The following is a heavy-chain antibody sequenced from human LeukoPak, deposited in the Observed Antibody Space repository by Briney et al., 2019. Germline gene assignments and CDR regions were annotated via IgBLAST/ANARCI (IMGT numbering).Heavy chain of an antibody. CDR2: ISYRGSN. J-gene: IGHJ4*02. V-gene: IGHV4-61*08. D-gene: IGHD3-10*01. CDR3: ARDHGARRGYYFDY. CDR1: VGSLTIAGYC. Sequence: SQTPSLTCTLSVGSLTIAGYCWSWTRHHPGKGLEWIFNISYRGSNNYTPALKSRVTISVETSKNQLSLQLSFVTAADTAVYYCARDHGARRGYYFDYWGQGTLVTVSS.